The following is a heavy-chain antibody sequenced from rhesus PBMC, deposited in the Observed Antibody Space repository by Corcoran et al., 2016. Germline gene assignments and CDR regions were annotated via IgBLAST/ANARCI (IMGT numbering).Heavy chain of an antibody. V-gene: IGHV4-122*02. CDR1: GGSISSGYG. CDR3: ARDLYSGQGYFDY. J-gene: IGHJ4*01. D-gene: IGHD6-31*01. Sequence: QLQLQESGPGLVKPSETLSLTCAVSGGSISSGYGWSWIRQPPGKGLEWIGYISNSGSTTYNPSLKSRVTISRDTSKNQFSLKLSAGTAADTAVYYCARDLYSGQGYFDYWGQGVLVTVSS. CDR2: ISNSGST.